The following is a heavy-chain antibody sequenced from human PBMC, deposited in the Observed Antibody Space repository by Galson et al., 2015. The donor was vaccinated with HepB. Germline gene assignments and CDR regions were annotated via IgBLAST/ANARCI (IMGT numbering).Heavy chain of an antibody. Sequence: SLRLSCAASRFSIFTFTAYWMAWVRQSPGKGLEWVAKINQDGTQTSYLDSVKGRFAISRDNAKNSLYLQMNSLRAEDTAVYYCVTDTWRSIDSWGQGTLVTVSS. J-gene: IGHJ4*02. D-gene: IGHD1-1*01. CDR2: INQDGTQT. V-gene: IGHV3-7*03. CDR3: VTDTWRSIDS. CDR1: RFSIFTFTAYW.